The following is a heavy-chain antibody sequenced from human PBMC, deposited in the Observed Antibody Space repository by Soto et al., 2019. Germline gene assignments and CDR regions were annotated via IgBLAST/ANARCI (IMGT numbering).Heavy chain of an antibody. CDR2: ISSDGSDT. CDR1: GFTFSSHA. CDR3: VRDRPHNWFDP. V-gene: IGHV3-74*01. J-gene: IGHJ5*02. Sequence: GGSLRLSCAASGFTFSSHAMHWVRQAPGNGPVWVARISSDGSDTIYADSVEGRFTISRDNAKNTVYLEMNSLRVEDTAVYYCVRDRPHNWFDPWGQGTLVTVSS.